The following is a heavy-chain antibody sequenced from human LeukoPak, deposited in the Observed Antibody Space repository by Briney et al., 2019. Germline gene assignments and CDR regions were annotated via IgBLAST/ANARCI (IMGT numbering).Heavy chain of an antibody. CDR2: TSYDGNKK. Sequence: GRSLRLSCAASGFTLTYYAMHWVRQAPGKGIEWVAVTSYDGNKKYYADSVKGRFTISRDSSKNTLYLQMSSLRAEDTAVYYCARSSYDYGGIEGPFDYWGQGTLVTVSS. V-gene: IGHV3-30*15. J-gene: IGHJ4*02. CDR3: ARSSYDYGGIEGPFDY. D-gene: IGHD4-23*01. CDR1: GFTLTYYA.